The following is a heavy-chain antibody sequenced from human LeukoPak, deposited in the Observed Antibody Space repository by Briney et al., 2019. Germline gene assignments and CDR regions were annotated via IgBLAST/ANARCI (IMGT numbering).Heavy chain of an antibody. CDR2: IIPILGIA. CDR3: AIAIYCSGGSCCGGYYFDY. V-gene: IGHV1-69*04. J-gene: IGHJ4*02. CDR1: GGTFSSYA. Sequence: ASVKVSCKASGGTFSSYAISWVRQAPGQGLEWMGRIIPILGIANYAQKFQGRVTITADKSTSTAYMELSSLRSEDTAVYYCAIAIYCSGGSCCGGYYFDYWGQGTLVTVSS. D-gene: IGHD2-15*01.